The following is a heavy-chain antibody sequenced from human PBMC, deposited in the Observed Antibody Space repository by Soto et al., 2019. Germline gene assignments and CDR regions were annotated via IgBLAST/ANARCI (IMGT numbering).Heavy chain of an antibody. CDR3: AKDWVSGSSPY. CDR2: ISGSAGLT. J-gene: IGHJ4*02. D-gene: IGHD2-15*01. V-gene: IGHV3-23*01. CDR1: GFTFSSHA. Sequence: ESGGGLVQPGGSLRLSCTASGFTFSSHAMSWVRQAPGKQLEWVSAISGSAGLTFYADSVKGRFTISRDNSKNTLYLQMNSLRAEDTAVYYCAKDWVSGSSPYWGQGTLVTVSS.